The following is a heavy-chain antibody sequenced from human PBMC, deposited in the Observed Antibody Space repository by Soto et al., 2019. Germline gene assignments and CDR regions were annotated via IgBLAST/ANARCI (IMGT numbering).Heavy chain of an antibody. D-gene: IGHD3-10*01. CDR1: GFTFSSYA. J-gene: IGHJ4*02. V-gene: IGHV3-23*01. Sequence: GGSLRLSCAASGFTFSSYAMSWVRQAPGKGLEWVSAISGSGDSTYDADSVKGRFTISRDNSKNTLYLQMNSLRAEDTAVYYCAREHGSGDEKPRYFIDYSGQGTLDTVSS. CDR3: AREHGSGDEKPRYFIDY. CDR2: ISGSGDST.